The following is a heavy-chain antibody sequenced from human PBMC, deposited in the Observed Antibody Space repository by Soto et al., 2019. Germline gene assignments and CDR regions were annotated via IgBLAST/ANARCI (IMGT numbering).Heavy chain of an antibody. J-gene: IGHJ4*02. CDR2: INWNGGST. CDR1: GFTFDDYG. V-gene: IGHV3-20*04. Sequence: PGGSLRLSCAASGFTFDDYGMSWVRQAPGKGLEWVSGINWNGGSTGYADSVKGRFTISRDNAKNSLYLQMNSLRAEDTALYYCARAQPPYGDSSGLDYWGQGTLVTVSS. D-gene: IGHD3-22*01. CDR3: ARAQPPYGDSSGLDY.